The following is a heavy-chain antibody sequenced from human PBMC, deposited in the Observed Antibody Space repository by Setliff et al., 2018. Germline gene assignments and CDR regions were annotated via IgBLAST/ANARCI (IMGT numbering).Heavy chain of an antibody. CDR3: ARAPGRNIRGDY. D-gene: IGHD3-10*01. J-gene: IGHJ4*02. Sequence: TLSLTCPVSGDSISRAMYYWSWLRQSAGKGLECIGRIYTDGSTKYNPSLNSRVTISADTSKNQFSLKLKSVTAADTAVYYCARAPGRNIRGDYWGQGALVTVSS. CDR2: IYTDGST. CDR1: GDSISRAMYY. V-gene: IGHV4-61*02.